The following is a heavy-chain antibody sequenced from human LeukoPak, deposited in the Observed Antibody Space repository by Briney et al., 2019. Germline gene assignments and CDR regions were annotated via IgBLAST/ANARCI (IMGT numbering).Heavy chain of an antibody. CDR1: GGSFSGYY. CDR3: ARAKRDYYDSSGYYNDY. D-gene: IGHD3-22*01. J-gene: IGHJ4*02. Sequence: SETLSLTCAVYGGSFSGYYWSWLRQPPGKGLEWVGEINHSGSTNYNPSLKSRVTISVDTSKNQFSLKLSSVTAADTAVYYCARAKRDYYDSSGYYNDYWGQGTLVTVSS. CDR2: INHSGST. V-gene: IGHV4-34*01.